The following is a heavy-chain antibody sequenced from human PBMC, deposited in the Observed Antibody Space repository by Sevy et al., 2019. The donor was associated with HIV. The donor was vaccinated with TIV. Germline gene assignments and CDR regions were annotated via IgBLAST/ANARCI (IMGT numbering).Heavy chain of an antibody. CDR1: GGSINSFF. J-gene: IGHJ4*02. CDR2: VYDSGNS. V-gene: IGHV4-59*01. Sequence: PLQTLSLTCAVSGGSINSFFWSWIRQSPGKGLEWIGYVYDSGNSEYNPSLRSRVTISVDTSKKQFSLKLSSVTAADTAVYYCARGGGIYYDSRGFHPQYYFDSWGQGTLVTVSS. CDR3: ARGGGIYYDSRGFHPQYYFDS. D-gene: IGHD3-22*01.